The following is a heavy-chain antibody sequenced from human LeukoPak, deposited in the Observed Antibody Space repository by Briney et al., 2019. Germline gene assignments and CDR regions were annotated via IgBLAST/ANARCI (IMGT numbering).Heavy chain of an antibody. CDR3: ARDRLAAGTGGRIDY. V-gene: IGHV1-46*01. D-gene: IGHD6-13*01. J-gene: IGHJ4*02. CDR1: GYTFTSYY. CDR2: INPSGGST. Sequence: GASVKVSCKASGYTFTSYYMHWVRQAPGQGLEWMGIINPSGGSTSYAQKFQGRVTMTRDTSTSTVYMELSSLRSEDTAVYYCARDRLAAGTGGRIDYWGQGTLVTVSS.